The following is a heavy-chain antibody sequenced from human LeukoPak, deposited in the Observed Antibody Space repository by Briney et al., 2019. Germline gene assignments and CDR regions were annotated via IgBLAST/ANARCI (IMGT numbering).Heavy chain of an antibody. J-gene: IGHJ4*02. D-gene: IGHD2-2*01. Sequence: GGSLRLSCAASGFTFSSYGMHWVRQAPGKGLEWVSSISSSSSYIYYADSVKGRFTISRDNAKNSLYLQMNSLRAEDTAVYYCARGRYCSSTSCYGFDYWGQGTLVTVSS. CDR3: ARGRYCSSTSCYGFDY. CDR2: ISSSSSYI. CDR1: GFTFSSYG. V-gene: IGHV3-21*01.